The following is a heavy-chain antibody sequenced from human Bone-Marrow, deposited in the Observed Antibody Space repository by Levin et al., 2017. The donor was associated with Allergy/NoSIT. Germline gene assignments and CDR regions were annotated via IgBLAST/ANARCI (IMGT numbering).Heavy chain of an antibody. CDR1: GFNFRRYW. CDR2: IREDGSDK. V-gene: IGHV3-7*01. J-gene: IGHJ4*02. D-gene: IGHD5-12*01. Sequence: GGSLRLSCVASGFNFRRYWMSWVRQAPGKGLEWVANIREDGSDKYYADSVKGRFTISKDNTQNSLFLQISSLRVEDTADYYCARDSAGYDYWGQGSPVTVSS. CDR3: ARDSAGYDY.